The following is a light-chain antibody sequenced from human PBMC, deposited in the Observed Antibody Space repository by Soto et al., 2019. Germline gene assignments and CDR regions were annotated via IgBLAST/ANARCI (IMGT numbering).Light chain of an antibody. V-gene: IGKV1-5*03. J-gene: IGKJ1*01. CDR1: QSVDKW. Sequence: DIQMTQSPSTLSASVGDTVTITCRASQSVDKWLAWYQQKPGRAPKLLIYKASTLEGGVPSRFGGSGSGTEFTLTISNLQPDDFATDYCQQYDTSSRAFGQGTTV. CDR3: QQYDTSSRA. CDR2: KAS.